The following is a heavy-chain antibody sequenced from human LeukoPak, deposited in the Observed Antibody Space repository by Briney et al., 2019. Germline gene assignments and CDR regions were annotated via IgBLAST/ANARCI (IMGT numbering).Heavy chain of an antibody. D-gene: IGHD3-9*01. CDR3: ARSPARGYDILTNYNDY. J-gene: IGHJ4*02. CDR1: GYSFTAYV. V-gene: IGHV1-18*01. CDR2: VSTYNPNT. Sequence: ASVKASCKASGYSFTAYVISWVRQAPGQGLEWMGWVSTYNPNTNYAQKFQGRVTMTTDTSTSTVYMELRSLRSDDTAVYYCARSPARGYDILTNYNDYWGQGTLVTVSS.